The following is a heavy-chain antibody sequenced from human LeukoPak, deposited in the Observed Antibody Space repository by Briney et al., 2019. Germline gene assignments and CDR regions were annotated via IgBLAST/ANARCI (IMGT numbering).Heavy chain of an antibody. J-gene: IGHJ4*02. CDR1: NGFDNLYF. CDR3: AVYGGNWDFDS. Sequence: SETLSLTCAVYNGFDNLYFMLVRQPPGKGLEWIGEMTYRGSPNYNPSLRSRATISINVSQRQFSLILKSVTAADTATYYCAVYGGNWDFDSWGQGTPVTVSS. CDR2: MTYRGSP. V-gene: IGHV4-34*01. D-gene: IGHD4/OR15-4a*01.